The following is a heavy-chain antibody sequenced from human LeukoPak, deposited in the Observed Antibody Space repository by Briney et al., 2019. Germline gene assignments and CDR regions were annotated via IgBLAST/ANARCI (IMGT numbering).Heavy chain of an antibody. CDR3: VRGDTIFGVVTYYFHYYMDV. J-gene: IGHJ6*03. V-gene: IGHV3-74*01. CDR1: GFTFSSYW. CDR2: INSDASST. D-gene: IGHD3-3*01. Sequence: GESLRLSCAASGFTFSSYWMNWVRQAPGQGLVWVSRINSDASSTIYADSVKGRFSISRDNAKNTLYLQMDSLRAEDTAVYYCVRGDTIFGVVTYYFHYYMDVRGKGTTVTVSS.